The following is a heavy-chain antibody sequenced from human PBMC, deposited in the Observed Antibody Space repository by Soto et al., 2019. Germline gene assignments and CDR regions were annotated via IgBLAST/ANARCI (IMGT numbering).Heavy chain of an antibody. J-gene: IGHJ4*02. CDR1: GFTFSSYG. V-gene: IGHV3-30*18. CDR3: AKTMAGSSSSYFDY. Sequence: QVQLVESGGGVVQPGRSLRLSCAASGFTFSSYGMHWVRQAPGKGLEWVAVISYDGSNKYYADSVKGRFTISRDNSKNTLYLQMNSPRAEDTAVYYCAKTMAGSSSSYFDYWGQGTLVTVSS. CDR2: ISYDGSNK. D-gene: IGHD6-6*01.